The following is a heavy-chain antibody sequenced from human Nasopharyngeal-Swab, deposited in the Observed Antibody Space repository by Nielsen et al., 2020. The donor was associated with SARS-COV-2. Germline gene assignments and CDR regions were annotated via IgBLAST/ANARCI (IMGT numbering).Heavy chain of an antibody. D-gene: IGHD3-3*01. Sequence: GGSLRLSCAASGFTFNNYNFNWVRQALGKGLEWVSSISSSSSYIYYADSVKGRFTTSRDNAKNSLYLQMNSLRAEDTAVYYCARDGLDYDFWSAYFMDVWGQGTTVTVSS. CDR2: ISSSSSYI. CDR1: GFTFNNYN. J-gene: IGHJ6*02. CDR3: ARDGLDYDFWSAYFMDV. V-gene: IGHV3-21*01.